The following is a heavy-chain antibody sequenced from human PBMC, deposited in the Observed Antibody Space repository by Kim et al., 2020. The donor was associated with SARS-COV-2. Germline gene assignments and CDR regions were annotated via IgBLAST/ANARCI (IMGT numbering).Heavy chain of an antibody. Sequence: SQTLSLTCAISGDSVSSNSAAWNWIRQSPSRGLEWLGRTYYRSKWYNDYAVSVKSRITINPDTSKNQFSRQLNSVTPEDTAVYYCASDALWFGESWGFDYWGQGTLVTVSS. CDR1: GDSVSSNSAA. D-gene: IGHD3-10*01. CDR3: ASDALWFGESWGFDY. V-gene: IGHV6-1*01. J-gene: IGHJ4*02. CDR2: TYYRSKWYN.